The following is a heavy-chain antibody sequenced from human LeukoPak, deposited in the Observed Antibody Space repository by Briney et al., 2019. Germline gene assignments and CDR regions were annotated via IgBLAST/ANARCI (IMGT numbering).Heavy chain of an antibody. CDR2: IYPSGGST. CDR1: GYTFTSYF. J-gene: IGHJ4*02. CDR3: AREAPSTYYFDY. V-gene: IGHV1-46*01. D-gene: IGHD2-2*01. Sequence: ASVKVSCTASGYTFTSYFMHWVRQAPGQGLEWMGIIYPSGGSTSYAQKFQGRVTMTRDTSTTTVYLELSSLTSEDTAVYYCAREAPSTYYFDYWGQGTLVTVSS.